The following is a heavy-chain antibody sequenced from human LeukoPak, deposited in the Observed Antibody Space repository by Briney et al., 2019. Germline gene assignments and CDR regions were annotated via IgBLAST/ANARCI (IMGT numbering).Heavy chain of an antibody. CDR3: AGAKRHDFWSGYFSY. J-gene: IGHJ4*02. CDR1: GGSISSYY. CDR2: IYTSGST. V-gene: IGHV4-4*09. Sequence: SETPSLTCTVSGGSISSYYWSWIRQPPGKGLEWIGYIYTSGSTNYNPSLKSRVTISVDTSKNQFSLKLSSVTAADTAVYYCAGAKRHDFWSGYFSYWGQGTLVTVSS. D-gene: IGHD3-3*01.